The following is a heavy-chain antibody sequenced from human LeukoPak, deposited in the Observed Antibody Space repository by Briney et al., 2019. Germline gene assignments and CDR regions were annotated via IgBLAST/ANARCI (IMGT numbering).Heavy chain of an antibody. J-gene: IGHJ6*02. V-gene: IGHV3-7*03. CDR2: INRNGNVN. D-gene: IGHD3-16*01. Sequence: GGSLRLSCAASGFTFSSYAMNWARQAPGKGLEWVASINRNGNVNYYVDSVKGRFTISRDNAKNSLYLQMSNLRAEDTAVYFCARGGGLDVWGQGATVTVSS. CDR3: ARGGGLDV. CDR1: GFTFSSYA.